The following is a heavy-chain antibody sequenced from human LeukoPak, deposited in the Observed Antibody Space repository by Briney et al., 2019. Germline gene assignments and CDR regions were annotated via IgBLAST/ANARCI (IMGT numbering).Heavy chain of an antibody. CDR1: GYTFTGYY. CDR3: ARGLWLVKENNWFDP. CDR2: INPNSGGT. D-gene: IGHD6-19*01. Sequence: ASVKVSCKASGYTFTGYYMHWVRQAPGQGLEWMGWINPNSGGTNYAQKFQGRVTMTRDTSTSTVYMELSSLRSEDTAVYYCARGLWLVKENNWFDPWGQGTLVTVSS. J-gene: IGHJ5*02. V-gene: IGHV1-2*02.